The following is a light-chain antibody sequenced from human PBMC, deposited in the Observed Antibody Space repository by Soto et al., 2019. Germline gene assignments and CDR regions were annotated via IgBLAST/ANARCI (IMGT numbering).Light chain of an antibody. CDR1: QSVLSNSDNKNY. J-gene: IGKJ5*01. V-gene: IGKV4-1*01. Sequence: DLVMTQSPDSLAVSLGERATINCKSSQSVLSNSDNKNYLAWFQQKPGQPPKLLIYWASTRESGVPDRFSGSGSATDFTLTISSLQAEDVAVYYCQQYHSDPITFGQGTRLEIK. CDR2: WAS. CDR3: QQYHSDPIT.